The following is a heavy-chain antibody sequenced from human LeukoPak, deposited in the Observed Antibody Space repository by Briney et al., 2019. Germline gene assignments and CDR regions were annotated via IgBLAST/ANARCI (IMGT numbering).Heavy chain of an antibody. CDR3: ARMSGITMVRGVIRWFDP. J-gene: IGHJ5*02. D-gene: IGHD3-10*01. CDR2: IYYSGST. V-gene: IGHV4-61*05. Sequence: SETLSLTCTVSGGSISSSTYYWGWIRQPPGKGLEWIGHIYYSGSTNYNPSLKSRVTISVDTSKNQFSLKLSSVTAADTAVYYCARMSGITMVRGVIRWFDPWGQETLVTVSS. CDR1: GGSISSSTYY.